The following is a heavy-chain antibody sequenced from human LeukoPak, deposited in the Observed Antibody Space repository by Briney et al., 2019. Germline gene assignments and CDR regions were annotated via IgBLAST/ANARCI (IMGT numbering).Heavy chain of an antibody. D-gene: IGHD6-6*01. CDR1: GASISSHY. CDR3: AKGLRGEYSSSRSRALNGIYYFYMDV. V-gene: IGHV4-4*07. J-gene: IGHJ6*03. Sequence: SETLSLTCTVSGASISSHYLNWVRQPAGKGLEWIGRFYTSGNTIYNPSLDSRVTMSVDTSKNQLSLKLSSVTAADTAVYYCAKGLRGEYSSSRSRALNGIYYFYMDVWGKGTTVTVAS. CDR2: FYTSGNT.